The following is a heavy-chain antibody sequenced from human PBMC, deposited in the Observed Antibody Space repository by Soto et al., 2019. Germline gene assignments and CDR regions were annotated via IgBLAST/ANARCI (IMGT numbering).Heavy chain of an antibody. CDR1: GGSISSGDYY. Sequence: QVQLQESGPGLVKPSQTLSLTCTVSGGSISSGDYYWSWIRQPPGKGLEWIGYIYYSGSTYYNPSLKSRVTISVDTSKNQFSLKLSSVTAADTAVYYCARAPSSGWQILTGVDYWGQGTLVTVSS. D-gene: IGHD6-19*01. J-gene: IGHJ4*02. CDR3: ARAPSSGWQILTGVDY. V-gene: IGHV4-30-4*01. CDR2: IYYSGST.